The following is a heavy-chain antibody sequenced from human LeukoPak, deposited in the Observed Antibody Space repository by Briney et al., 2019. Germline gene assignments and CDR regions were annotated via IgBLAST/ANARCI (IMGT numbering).Heavy chain of an antibody. Sequence: GGSLRLYCAASGFTFSSYAMSWVRQAPGQGREWVSAISGSGRSTYYADSVKGRFTISRDNSKYTLYLQMNSLGAEDTAVYHCAKARNGDPPYYFDYWGQGTLVTVSS. J-gene: IGHJ4*02. D-gene: IGHD4-17*01. CDR2: ISGSGRST. CDR3: AKARNGDPPYYFDY. CDR1: GFTFSSYA. V-gene: IGHV3-23*01.